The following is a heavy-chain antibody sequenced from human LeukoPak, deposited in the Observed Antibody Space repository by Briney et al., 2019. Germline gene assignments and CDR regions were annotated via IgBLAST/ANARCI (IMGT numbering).Heavy chain of an antibody. V-gene: IGHV1-18*01. Sequence: ASVKVSCKASGYTFTSYGINWVRQAPGQGLERMGWISGYNGNTDYAQKVQGRVTMTTDTSTSTAYMDLRSLRSDDTAVYYCARDLGYYARDYYYYMGVWGKGTTVTVSS. CDR3: ARDLGYYARDYYYYMGV. CDR1: GYTFTSYG. J-gene: IGHJ6*03. CDR2: ISGYNGNT. D-gene: IGHD3-22*01.